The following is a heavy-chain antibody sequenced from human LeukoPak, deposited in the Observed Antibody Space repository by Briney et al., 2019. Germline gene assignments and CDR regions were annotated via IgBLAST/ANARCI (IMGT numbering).Heavy chain of an antibody. Sequence: PGGSLRLSCAASGFTFDDYAMHWVRQAPGKGLEWVSGISWNSGSIGYADSVKGRFTISRDNAKNSLYLQMNSLRAEDTALYYCAKSRGRFGELLGPIDYWGQGTLVTVSS. CDR2: ISWNSGSI. V-gene: IGHV3-9*01. J-gene: IGHJ4*02. CDR3: AKSRGRFGELLGPIDY. D-gene: IGHD3-10*01. CDR1: GFTFDDYA.